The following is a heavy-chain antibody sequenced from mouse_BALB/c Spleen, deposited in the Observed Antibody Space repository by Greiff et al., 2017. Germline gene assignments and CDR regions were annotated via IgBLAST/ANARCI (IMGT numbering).Heavy chain of an antibody. Sequence: EVHLVESGPELGKPGASVKISCKASGYSFTGYNMYWVKQSHRKSLEWIGYIYPYNGGTSYNQKSKGKATLTVDKSSSTAYIHLNSLTSEDSAIYYCARGDDYGSSYGAMDYWGQGTSVTVSS. CDR2: IYPYNGGT. D-gene: IGHD1-1*01. CDR3: ARGDDYGSSYGAMDY. J-gene: IGHJ4*01. V-gene: IGHV1S135*01. CDR1: GYSFTGYN.